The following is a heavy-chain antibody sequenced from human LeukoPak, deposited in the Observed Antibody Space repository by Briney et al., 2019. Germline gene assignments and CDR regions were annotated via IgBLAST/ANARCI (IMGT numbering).Heavy chain of an antibody. Sequence: SETLSLTCAVYGGSFSGYYWSWIRQPPGKGLEWIGEINHSGSTNYNPSLKSRVTISVDTSKNQFSLKLSSVTAADTAVYYCVRVGRPYSSGWYIDYWGQGTLVTVSS. V-gene: IGHV4-34*01. CDR2: INHSGST. CDR1: GGSFSGYY. CDR3: VRVGRPYSSGWYIDY. D-gene: IGHD6-19*01. J-gene: IGHJ4*02.